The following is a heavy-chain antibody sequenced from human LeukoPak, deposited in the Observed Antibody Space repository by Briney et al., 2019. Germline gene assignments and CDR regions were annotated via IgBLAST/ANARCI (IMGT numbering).Heavy chain of an antibody. CDR3: ARDTVLRFLEWLFDY. J-gene: IGHJ4*02. Sequence: GGSLRLSCAASGFTFSSYSMNWVRQAPGKGLEWVSSISSSSSYIYYADSVKGRFTIARDNAKNSLYLQMNSLRAEDTAVYYYARDTVLRFLEWLFDYWGQGTLVTVSS. CDR1: GFTFSSYS. D-gene: IGHD3-3*01. CDR2: ISSSSSYI. V-gene: IGHV3-21*01.